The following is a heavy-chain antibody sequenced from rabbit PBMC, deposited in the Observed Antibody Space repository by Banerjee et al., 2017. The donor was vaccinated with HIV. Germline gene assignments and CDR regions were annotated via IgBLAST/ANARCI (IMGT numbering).Heavy chain of an antibody. J-gene: IGHJ6*01. CDR3: ARDLAGVTGWNFGL. D-gene: IGHD4-1*01. CDR1: GFSFSSTYH. CDR2: INIGGSDYT. V-gene: IGHV1S40*01. Sequence: QSLVESGGGLVQPEGSLTLTCKASGFSFSSTYHMCWVRQAPGKGLEWIACINIGGSDYTYYANWAKGRFTISKTSSTTVTLQMTSLTAADTATYFCARDLAGVTGWNFGLWGPGTLVTVS.